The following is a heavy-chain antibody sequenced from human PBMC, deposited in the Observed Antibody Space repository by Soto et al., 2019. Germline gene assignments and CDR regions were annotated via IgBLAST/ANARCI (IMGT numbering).Heavy chain of an antibody. V-gene: IGHV3-11*01. CDR3: ARKGPRAARPNH. D-gene: IGHD6-6*01. CDR1: GFTFRDYD. Sequence: QVQLVESGGGLVRPGGSLRLSRAASGFTFRDYDMSWIRQAPGKGLEWVSCISSSGTATYYADFVKGRFTISRDNAKNSLYVEMNSLRVEDTAVYYCARKGPRAARPNHWGQGTLVTVSS. CDR2: ISSSGTAT. J-gene: IGHJ5*02.